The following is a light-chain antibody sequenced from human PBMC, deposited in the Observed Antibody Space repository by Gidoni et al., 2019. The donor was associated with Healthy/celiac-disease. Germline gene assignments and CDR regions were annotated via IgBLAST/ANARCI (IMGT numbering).Light chain of an antibody. Sequence: EIVMTQSPATLSVSPGERATLSCRASQSVSSNLAWYQQKPGQAPRLLIYCASTRATGIPARFSGSGSGTEFPLTIRRLQSEDFSVYFCQQYNNLPYTFGQGTKLEIK. J-gene: IGKJ2*01. CDR3: QQYNNLPYT. CDR2: CAS. CDR1: QSVSSN. V-gene: IGKV3-15*01.